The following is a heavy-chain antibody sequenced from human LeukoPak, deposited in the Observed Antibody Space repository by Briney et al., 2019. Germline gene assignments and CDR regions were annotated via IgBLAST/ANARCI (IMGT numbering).Heavy chain of an antibody. CDR1: GFTFSSYS. Sequence: PGGSLRLSCAASGFTFSSYSMNWVRQAPGKGLEWVSSISSSSSYIYYADSVKGRFTISRDNAKNSLYLQMNSLRAEDTAVYYCARSWSGYEGALDYWGQGTLVTVSS. CDR2: ISSSSSYI. J-gene: IGHJ4*02. D-gene: IGHD5-12*01. CDR3: ARSWSGYEGALDY. V-gene: IGHV3-21*01.